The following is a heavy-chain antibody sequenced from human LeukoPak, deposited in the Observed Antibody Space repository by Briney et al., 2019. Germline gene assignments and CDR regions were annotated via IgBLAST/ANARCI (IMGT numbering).Heavy chain of an antibody. Sequence: ASVRVSCKASGYTFTNYYLHWVRQAPGHGLEWMAIINPSDGGTYYEQKLQGRVTVTRDTSTSTVYMELSSLRSEDTAEYYCARDTRTMTAVTRGQHYYYGLDVWGQGTTVTVSS. CDR3: ARDTRTMTAVTRGQHYYYGLDV. V-gene: IGHV1-46*01. CDR1: GYTFTNYY. CDR2: INPSDGGT. J-gene: IGHJ6*02. D-gene: IGHD4-17*01.